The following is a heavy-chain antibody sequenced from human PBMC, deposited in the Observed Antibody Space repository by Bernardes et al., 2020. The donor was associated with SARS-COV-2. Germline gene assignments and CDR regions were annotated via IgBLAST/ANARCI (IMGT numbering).Heavy chain of an antibody. CDR3: ARMIIVPGHMDDFDS. CDR1: GASLSPYA. Sequence: SETLSLTCTVSGASLSPYAWSWIRQSPGKGLEWIGSLYHRWSDRNTPSPTSRVTILRHTSRNQFSLDMNSVTAADTAIDYCARMIIVPGHMDDFDSWGQGSLVTGSS. D-gene: IGHD3-22*01. V-gene: IGHV4-59*01. CDR2: LYHRWSD. J-gene: IGHJ1*01.